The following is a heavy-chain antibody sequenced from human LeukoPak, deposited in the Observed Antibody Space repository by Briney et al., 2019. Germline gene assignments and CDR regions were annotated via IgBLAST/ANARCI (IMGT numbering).Heavy chain of an antibody. CDR3: VLSVTTSSGNDY. J-gene: IGHJ4*02. V-gene: IGHV3-23*01. CDR2: ISGSGGST. Sequence: GGSLRLSCAASGFTFSSYAMSWVRQAPGKGLEWVSAISGSGGSTYYADSVKGRFTISRDNSKNTLYLQMNSLRAEDTAVYYCVLSVTTSSGNDYWGQGTLVTVSS. D-gene: IGHD4-17*01. CDR1: GFTFSSYA.